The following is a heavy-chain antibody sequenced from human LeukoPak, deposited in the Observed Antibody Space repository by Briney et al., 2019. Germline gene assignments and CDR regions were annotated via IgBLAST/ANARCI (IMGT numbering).Heavy chain of an antibody. CDR3: TRGSLSGSSRDH. J-gene: IGHJ4*02. V-gene: IGHV1-8*01. D-gene: IGHD1-26*01. CDR2: MNPYTGDT. Sequence: ASVKVSCKASGYTFTGYDINWVRQATGQGLEWMGWMNPYTGDTGYAQKFQGRVTMTRNASVDTAYMELGGLRSEDTAVYYCTRGSLSGSSRDHWGQGTLVTVSS. CDR1: GYTFTGYD.